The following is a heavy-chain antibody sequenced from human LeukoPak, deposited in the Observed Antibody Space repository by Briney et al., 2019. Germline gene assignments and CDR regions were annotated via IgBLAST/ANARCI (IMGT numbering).Heavy chain of an antibody. V-gene: IGHV3-7*01. D-gene: IGHD1-26*01. CDR3: ARPGVAGGAFDI. Sequence: GGSLRLSCAASGFTFSETWMNWVRRVPGKGLEWVGNIQADGSETYYVDSVEGRFTISRDNLKNSLYLEISSLRADDTAVYYCARPGVAGGAFDIWGQGTEVTVSS. CDR2: IQADGSET. CDR1: GFTFSETW. J-gene: IGHJ3*02.